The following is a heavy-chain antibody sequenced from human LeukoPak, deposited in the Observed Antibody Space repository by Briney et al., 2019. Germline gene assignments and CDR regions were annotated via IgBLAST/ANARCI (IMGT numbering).Heavy chain of an antibody. J-gene: IGHJ5*02. CDR1: GYTFTGYY. CDR2: INPNSGGT. V-gene: IGHV1-2*02. Sequence: EASVKVSCKASGYTFTGYYMHWVRQAPGQGREWMGWINPNSGGTNYAQKFQGRVTMTRDTSISTAYMELSRLRSDDTAVYYCARGGYSNAGWFDPWGQGTLVTVSS. D-gene: IGHD2-2*03. CDR3: ARGGYSNAGWFDP.